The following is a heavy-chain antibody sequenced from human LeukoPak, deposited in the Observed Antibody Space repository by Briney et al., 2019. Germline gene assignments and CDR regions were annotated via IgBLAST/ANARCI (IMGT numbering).Heavy chain of an antibody. V-gene: IGHV3-30*04. J-gene: IGHJ4*02. CDR2: ISYDGSNK. D-gene: IGHD6-19*01. CDR1: GFTFSSYA. Sequence: GGSLRLSCAASGFTFSSYAMHWVRQAPGKGLEWVAVISYDGSNKYYADSVKGRFTISRDNSKNTLYLQMNSLRAEDTAVYYCAREGWYSTTRSVFDYWGQGTLVTVSS. CDR3: AREGWYSTTRSVFDY.